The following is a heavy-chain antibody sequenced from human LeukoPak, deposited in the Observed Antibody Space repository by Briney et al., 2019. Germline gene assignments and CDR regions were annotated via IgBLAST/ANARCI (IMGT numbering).Heavy chain of an antibody. Sequence: GGSLRLSCAASGFTFSDYYMTWIRQAPGKGLEWISYISSDGTTIYYADSVKGGFTISRDNAKNSLYLQINSLRAEDTAVYYCARVPSPLSYFDSWGQGTLVTVSS. V-gene: IGHV3-11*01. CDR3: ARVPSPLSYFDS. J-gene: IGHJ4*02. CDR1: GFTFSDYY. CDR2: ISSDGTTI.